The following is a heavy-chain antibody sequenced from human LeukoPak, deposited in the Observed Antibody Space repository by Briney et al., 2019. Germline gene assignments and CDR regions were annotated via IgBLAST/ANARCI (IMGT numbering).Heavy chain of an antibody. CDR3: ARQHLRSPLYVAVDY. V-gene: IGHV1-46*01. CDR2: INPSGGST. Sequence: GASVKVSCKASGYTFTSYYMHWVRQAPGQGLEWMGIINPSGGSTSYAQKFQGRVTMTRDTSTSTVYMELSSLRSEDTAVYYCARQHLRSPLYVAVDYWGQGTLVTVSS. CDR1: GYTFTSYY. J-gene: IGHJ4*02. D-gene: IGHD3-16*01.